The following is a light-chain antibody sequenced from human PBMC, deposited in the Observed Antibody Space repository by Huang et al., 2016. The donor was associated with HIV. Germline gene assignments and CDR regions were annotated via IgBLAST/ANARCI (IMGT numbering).Light chain of an antibody. CDR1: QSVSSY. Sequence: EIVLTQSPATLSLSPGERATLSCRASQSVSSYLAWYQQKPGQAPRLLIYDASNRATGIPARFSCSGSGTDFTLTISSLEPEDFAVYYCQQRSNSFLTFGGGTKVEIK. V-gene: IGKV3-11*01. J-gene: IGKJ4*01. CDR3: QQRSNSFLT. CDR2: DAS.